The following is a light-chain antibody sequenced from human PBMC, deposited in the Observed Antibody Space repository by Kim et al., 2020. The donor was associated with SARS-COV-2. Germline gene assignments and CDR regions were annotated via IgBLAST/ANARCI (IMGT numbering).Light chain of an antibody. CDR1: QSVSHF. V-gene: IGKV3-11*01. Sequence: EIVLTQSPATLSVSPGERATLSCRASQSVSHFLAWYQQKPGQAPRLLIYDASSRAADIPPRFSGSGSGTDFTLTISSLEPEDFAVYYCQQRSNWPRTFGPGTKVDIK. CDR2: DAS. J-gene: IGKJ3*01. CDR3: QQRSNWPRT.